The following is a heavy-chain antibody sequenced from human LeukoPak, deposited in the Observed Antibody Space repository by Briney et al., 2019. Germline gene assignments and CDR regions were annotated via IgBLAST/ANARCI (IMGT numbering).Heavy chain of an antibody. CDR2: ISSSSRYI. D-gene: IGHD2-21*01. Sequence: GGSLRLSCAAXGFTXSGYSMNWVXXAPGXXLEWVSSISSSSRYIYYADSVKGRFTITRDNAKNSLYLQMNSLRAEXTAVYYCARSPSLGDPIDYWGQGTLVTVSS. J-gene: IGHJ4*02. CDR3: ARSPSLGDPIDY. V-gene: IGHV3-21*01. CDR1: GFTXSGYS.